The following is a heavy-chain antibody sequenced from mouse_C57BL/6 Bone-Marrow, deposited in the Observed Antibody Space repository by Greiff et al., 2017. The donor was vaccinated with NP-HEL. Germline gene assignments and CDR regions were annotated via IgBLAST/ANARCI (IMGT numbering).Heavy chain of an antibody. V-gene: IGHV1-85*01. CDR1: GYTFTSYD. J-gene: IGHJ2*01. Sequence: VKLQQSGPELVKPGASVKLSCKASGYTFTSYDINWVKQRPGQGLEWIGWIYPRDGSTKYNEKFKGKATLTVDTSSSTAYMELHSLTSEDSAVYFWARGSDYDDGDYFDYWGQGTTLTVSS. D-gene: IGHD2-4*01. CDR3: ARGSDYDDGDYFDY. CDR2: IYPRDGST.